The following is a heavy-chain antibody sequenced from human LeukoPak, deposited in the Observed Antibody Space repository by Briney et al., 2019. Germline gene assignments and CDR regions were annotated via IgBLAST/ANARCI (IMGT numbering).Heavy chain of an antibody. CDR3: AKPAYYYDSSGYRGLEDY. J-gene: IGHJ4*02. CDR1: GFTFADYA. CDR2: ISGSGGST. V-gene: IGHV3-23*01. Sequence: PGRSLRLSCTASGFTFADYAMTWVRQAPGKGLEWDSAISGSGGSTCYADSVKGRFTISRDNSKNTLYLQMNSLRAEDTAVYYCAKPAYYYDSSGYRGLEDYWGQATLVTVSS. D-gene: IGHD3-22*01.